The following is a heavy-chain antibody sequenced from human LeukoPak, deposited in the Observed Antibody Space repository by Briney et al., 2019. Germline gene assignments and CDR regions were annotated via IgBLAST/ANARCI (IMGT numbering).Heavy chain of an antibody. CDR3: ARSLLLSRHRRDGDNHFWYFDL. CDR2: IYYSGST. V-gene: IGHV4-59*08. J-gene: IGHJ2*01. CDR1: GVSFSSYY. D-gene: IGHD5-24*01. Sequence: SGTLTLTCTASGVSFSSYYMNLVRRPPGKGLEWIGNIYYSGSTNYNPSLKTRVTISVDASKNQFSLNLSSVTAADRAVYYCARSLLLSRHRRDGDNHFWYFDLWGRGNLVTVSS.